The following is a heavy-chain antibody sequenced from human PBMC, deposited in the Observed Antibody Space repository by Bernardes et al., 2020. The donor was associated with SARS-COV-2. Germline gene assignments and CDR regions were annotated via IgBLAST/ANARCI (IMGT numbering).Heavy chain of an antibody. V-gene: IGHV3-48*01. CDR1: GFTFSTYS. CDR3: ARRRLDYYYYVMDV. CDR2: ISSRGSTI. D-gene: IGHD2-21*01. Sequence: GGSLRLSCAASGFTFSTYSMNWVRQAPGKGLEWVSYISSRGSTIYYADSVKGRFTISRDNVKNSLYLQMSSLRADDTAVYYCARRRLDYYYYVMDVWGQGTTVTVSS. J-gene: IGHJ6*02.